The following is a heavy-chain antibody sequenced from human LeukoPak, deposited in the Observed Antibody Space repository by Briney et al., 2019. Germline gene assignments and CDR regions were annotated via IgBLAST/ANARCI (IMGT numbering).Heavy chain of an antibody. CDR3: ARLVVVVPADTDAFNI. Sequence: ASVKVSCKASGYTFTGYYLHWVRQAPGQGLEWMGWINPNSGGTNFAQKFQARATMTRDTSINTAYMELSRLRSDDTAVYYCARLVVVVPADTDAFNIWGQGTMVTVSS. CDR1: GYTFTGYY. V-gene: IGHV1-2*02. J-gene: IGHJ3*02. D-gene: IGHD2-2*01. CDR2: INPNSGGT.